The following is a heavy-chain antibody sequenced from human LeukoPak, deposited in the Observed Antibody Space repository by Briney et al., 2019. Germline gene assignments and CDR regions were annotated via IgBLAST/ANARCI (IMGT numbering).Heavy chain of an antibody. CDR3: VRDSTTFRFGF. V-gene: IGHV3-53*01. Sequence: GGSLRLSCAGSEFAVSNSYMSWVRQAPGKGLEWVSIIYSGGITYYTDSVKGRFTTSRDNSKNTLYLQMNSLRDDDTAVYYCVRDSTTFRFGFWGQGTLVTVSS. D-gene: IGHD4-11*01. CDR1: EFAVSNSY. J-gene: IGHJ4*02. CDR2: IYSGGIT.